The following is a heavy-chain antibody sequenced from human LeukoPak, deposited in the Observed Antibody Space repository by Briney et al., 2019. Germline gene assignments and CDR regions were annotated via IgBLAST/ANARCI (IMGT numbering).Heavy chain of an antibody. Sequence: ASVKVSCKASGYTFTGYYIHWVRQAPGQGLEWMGWINPNSGGTNYAQKFQGRVTMTRDTSISTAYMELSRLRSDGTAVYYCARGYDFWSGYPQDNWFDPWGQGTLVTVSS. CDR1: GYTFTGYY. D-gene: IGHD3-3*01. V-gene: IGHV1-2*02. CDR2: INPNSGGT. CDR3: ARGYDFWSGYPQDNWFDP. J-gene: IGHJ5*02.